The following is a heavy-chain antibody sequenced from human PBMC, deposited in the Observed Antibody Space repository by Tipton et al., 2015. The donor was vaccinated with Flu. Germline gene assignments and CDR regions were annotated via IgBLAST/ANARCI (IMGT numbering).Heavy chain of an antibody. CDR1: GGSISSGGYY. V-gene: IGHV4-31*03. D-gene: IGHD2-2*01. CDR2: IYYSGST. Sequence: LRLSCTVSGGSISSGGYYWSWIRQHPGKGLEWIGYIYYSGSTYYNPSLKSRVTISVDTSKNQFSLKLSSVTAADTAVYYCARDNRSCSSTSCYYGMDVWGQGTPVTVSS. J-gene: IGHJ6*02. CDR3: ARDNRSCSSTSCYYGMDV.